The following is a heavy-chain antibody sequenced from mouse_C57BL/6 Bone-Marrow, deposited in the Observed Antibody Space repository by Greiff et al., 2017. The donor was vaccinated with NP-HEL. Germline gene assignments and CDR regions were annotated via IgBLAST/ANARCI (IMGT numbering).Heavy chain of an antibody. CDR3: ARAVAY. V-gene: IGHV14-1*01. CDR2: IAPEDGAT. J-gene: IGHJ3*01. Sequence: EVQLLESGAELVRPGSSVKLSCTASDFTFKAYAMHWVKQRPEHGLEWIGRIAPEDGATEYAPKFQGKATMTADTSSSTAYLQLSSLTSEDTAVYYCARAVAYWGQGTLVPVSA. CDR1: DFTFKAYA.